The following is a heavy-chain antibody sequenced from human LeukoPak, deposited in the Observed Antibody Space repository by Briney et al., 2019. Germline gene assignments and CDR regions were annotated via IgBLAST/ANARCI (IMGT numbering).Heavy chain of an antibody. CDR2: INHSGST. V-gene: IGHV4-34*01. CDR3: AKLPRADYYDSSGFWYYYGMDV. CDR1: GGSFSGYY. D-gene: IGHD3-22*01. J-gene: IGHJ6*02. Sequence: SETLSLTCAVSGGSFSGYYWSWIRQPPEKGLEWIGEINHSGSTNYNPSLKSRVTISVDTSKNQFSLKLSSVTAADTAVYYCAKLPRADYYDSSGFWYYYGMDVWGQGTTVTVSS.